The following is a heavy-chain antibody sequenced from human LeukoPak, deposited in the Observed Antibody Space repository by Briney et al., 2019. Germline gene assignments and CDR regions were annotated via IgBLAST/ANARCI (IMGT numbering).Heavy chain of an antibody. D-gene: IGHD3-9*01. CDR2: IRYDGSNK. J-gene: IGHJ4*02. CDR1: GLTFSSYG. CDR3: AKDVLRYFDWLFD. Sequence: AGGSLRLSYAAPGLTFSSYGMHWLRQAPGKGLAWVAFIRYDGSNKYYADSVKGRFTISRDNSKNTLYLQMNSLRAEDTAVYYCAKDVLRYFDWLFDWGQGTLVTVSS. V-gene: IGHV3-30*02.